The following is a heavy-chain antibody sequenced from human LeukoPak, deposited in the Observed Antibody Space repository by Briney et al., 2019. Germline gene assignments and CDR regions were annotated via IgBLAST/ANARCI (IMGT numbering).Heavy chain of an antibody. CDR3: ARLTPGENDYVWGSYRFSPHYYYYMDV. D-gene: IGHD3-16*02. V-gene: IGHV4-39*01. J-gene: IGHJ6*03. CDR2: IYYSGST. Sequence: PSETLSLTCTVSGGSISSSSYYWGWIRQPPGKGLEWIGSIYYSGSTYYNPSLKSRVTTSVDTSKNQFSLKLSSVTAADTAVYYCARLTPGENDYVWGSYRFSPHYYYYMDVWGKGTTVTISS. CDR1: GGSISSSSYY.